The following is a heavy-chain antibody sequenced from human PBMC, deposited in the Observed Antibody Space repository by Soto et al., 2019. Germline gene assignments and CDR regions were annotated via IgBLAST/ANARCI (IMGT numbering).Heavy chain of an antibody. D-gene: IGHD6-13*01. V-gene: IGHV4-4*02. CDR3: ARVYSNTRYPNNDVPYLDY. Sequence: SETLSLTCAVSGGSISSSNWWSWGRQPPGKGLEWIGEIYHSGSTNYNPSLKSRVTISVDKSKNQFSLKLSSVTAADTAGYYCARVYSNTRYPNNDVPYLDYWGQGTVVTVSS. J-gene: IGHJ4*02. CDR2: IYHSGST. CDR1: GGSISSSNW.